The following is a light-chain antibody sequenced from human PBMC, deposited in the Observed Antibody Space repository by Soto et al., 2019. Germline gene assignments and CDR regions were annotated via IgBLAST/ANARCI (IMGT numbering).Light chain of an antibody. CDR1: QGISNY. CDR3: QKYKSAPRT. Sequence: GARVTITCRASQGISNYLAWYQQKPGKVPKLLIYAASTLQSGVPSRFSGSGSGTDFTLTISSLQPEDVATYYCQKYKSAPRTFGQGTKVEIK. V-gene: IGKV1-27*01. CDR2: AAS. J-gene: IGKJ1*01.